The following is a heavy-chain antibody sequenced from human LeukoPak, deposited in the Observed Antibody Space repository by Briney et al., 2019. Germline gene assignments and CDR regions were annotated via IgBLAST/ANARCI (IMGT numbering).Heavy chain of an antibody. V-gene: IGHV3-23*01. CDR1: GFAFSSYA. Sequence: GGSLRLSCEASGFAFSSYAMSWVRQAPGKGLEWVSAISGSGVTTHYAGSVKGRFSISRDNSKNTLYLQMNSLRAEDTALYYCAKKVVVGATSPYSDFQDWGQGTLVTVSS. J-gene: IGHJ1*01. CDR3: AKKVVVGATSPYSDFQD. CDR2: ISGSGVTT. D-gene: IGHD1-26*01.